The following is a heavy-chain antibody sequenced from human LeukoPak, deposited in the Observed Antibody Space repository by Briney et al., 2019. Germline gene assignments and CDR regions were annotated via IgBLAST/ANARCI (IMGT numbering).Heavy chain of an antibody. D-gene: IGHD1-26*01. CDR1: GFTFGDYA. CDR2: IRNLAYGGAP. Sequence: GGSLRLSCTASGFTFGDYAMSWVRQASGKGLEWVGFIRNLAYGGAPEYAASVRGRFTISRDKYKSIAYLQMNSLKTEDTGIYYCTSDTGSYLAYYGLDVWGQGTTVTVSS. CDR3: TSDTGSYLAYYGLDV. V-gene: IGHV3-49*04. J-gene: IGHJ6*02.